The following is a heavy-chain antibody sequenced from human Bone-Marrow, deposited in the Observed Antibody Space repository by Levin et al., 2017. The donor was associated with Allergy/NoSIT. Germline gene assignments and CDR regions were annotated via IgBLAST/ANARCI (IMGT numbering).Heavy chain of an antibody. Sequence: SQTLSLTCTVSGGSISGYYWSWVRQPPGKGLEWVGHIFYSGSTNYNPSLTSRVTISINTSKNQFSLNLTSVTAADTAFYCCARSVAGEFDYWGQGTLVTVSS. V-gene: IGHV4-59*01. J-gene: IGHJ4*02. CDR2: IFYSGST. CDR1: GGSISGYY. D-gene: IGHD3-10*01. CDR3: ARSVAGEFDY.